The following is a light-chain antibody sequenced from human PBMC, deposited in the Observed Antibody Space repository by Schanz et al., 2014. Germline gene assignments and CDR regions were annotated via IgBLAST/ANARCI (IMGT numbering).Light chain of an antibody. V-gene: IGKV1-5*01. CDR3: QQYNSYWA. Sequence: DIQMTQSPSTLSASVGDRVTITCRARQSISRWLAWYQQKPGKAPKVLIYDASSLESGVPSRFSGSGSGTEFTLTISSLQPDDFATYYCQQYNSYWAFGQGTKVEIK. CDR2: DAS. CDR1: QSISRW. J-gene: IGKJ1*01.